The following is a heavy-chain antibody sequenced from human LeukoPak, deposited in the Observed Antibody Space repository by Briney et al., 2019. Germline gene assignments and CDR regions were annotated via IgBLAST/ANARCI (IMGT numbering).Heavy chain of an antibody. CDR2: IRGSGGST. CDR1: GFTFSSSA. J-gene: IGHJ4*02. V-gene: IGHV3-23*01. CDR3: AKDPYSSAYHFLDY. D-gene: IGHD6-6*01. Sequence: GGSLRLSCAASGFTFSSSAMSWVRQAPGKGLEWVSAIRGSGGSTYSADSVKGRFTISRDNSKNTLSLHMNSLRAEDTAVYYCAKDPYSSAYHFLDYWGQGTLVTVSS.